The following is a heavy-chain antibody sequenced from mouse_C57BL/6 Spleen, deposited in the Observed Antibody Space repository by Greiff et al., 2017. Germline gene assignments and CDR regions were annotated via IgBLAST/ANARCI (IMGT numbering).Heavy chain of an antibody. Sequence: QVQLKQPGAELVRPGSSVKLSCKASGYTFTSYWMHWVKQRPIQGLEWIGNIDPSDSETHYNQKFKDKATLTVDKSSSTAYMQLSSLTSEDSAVYYCARSTMGRYYDYWGQGTTLTVSS. J-gene: IGHJ2*01. CDR1: GYTFTSYW. V-gene: IGHV1-52*01. CDR2: IDPSDSET. D-gene: IGHD2-1*01. CDR3: ARSTMGRYYDY.